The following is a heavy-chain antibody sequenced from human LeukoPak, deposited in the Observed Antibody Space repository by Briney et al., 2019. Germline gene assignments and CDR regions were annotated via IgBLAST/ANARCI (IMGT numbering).Heavy chain of an antibody. CDR2: ISDDGGNK. CDR1: GFTFNRFD. D-gene: IGHD3-9*01. V-gene: IGHV3-30-3*01. J-gene: IGHJ4*02. Sequence: GGSLRLSCVASGFTFNRFDLHWVRQAPGKGLEWVAFISDDGGNKYYAGSVKGRFTISRDNSKNTLYLQMNSLRAEDTAVYYCAQWGDFDVLTGYYVPDFWGQGTLVTVSS. CDR3: AQWGDFDVLTGYYVPDF.